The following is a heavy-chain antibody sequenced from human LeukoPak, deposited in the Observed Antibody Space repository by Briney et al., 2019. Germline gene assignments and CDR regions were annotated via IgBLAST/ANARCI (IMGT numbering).Heavy chain of an antibody. CDR1: GFTFSSYA. CDR2: ISGSGGST. CDR3: AKLSGIVVVTATFDC. J-gene: IGHJ4*02. D-gene: IGHD2-21*02. Sequence: PGGSLRLSCAASGFTFSSYAMSWVRQAPGKGLEWVSAISGSGGSTYYADSVKGRFTISRDNSKNTLYLQMNSLRAEDTAIYYCAKLSGIVVVTATFDCWGQGTLVTVSS. V-gene: IGHV3-23*01.